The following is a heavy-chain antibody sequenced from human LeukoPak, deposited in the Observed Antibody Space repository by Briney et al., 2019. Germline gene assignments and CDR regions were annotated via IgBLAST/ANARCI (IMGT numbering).Heavy chain of an antibody. Sequence: PSETLSLTCTVSGGSISSYYWSWIRQPPGKGLEWIGYIYYSGSTNYNPSLKSRVTISVDTSNNQFSLKLSSVTAADTAVYYCVRSGCYHSGVYNWWFDPWGQGTLVTVSS. CDR2: IYYSGST. D-gene: IGHD3-22*01. CDR3: VRSGCYHSGVYNWWFDP. CDR1: GGSISSYY. V-gene: IGHV4-59*01. J-gene: IGHJ5*02.